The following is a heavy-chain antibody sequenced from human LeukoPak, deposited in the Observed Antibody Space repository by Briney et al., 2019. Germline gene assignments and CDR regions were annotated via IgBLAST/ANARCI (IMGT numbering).Heavy chain of an antibody. CDR3: ARGAGVYCGGDCDPLDY. CDR2: ITSNGDAT. J-gene: IGHJ4*02. CDR1: GFAFSSYA. D-gene: IGHD2-21*02. V-gene: IGHV3-64*01. Sequence: GGSLRLSCAASGFAFSSYAMHWVRQAPGKGLEYVSAITSNGDATYYTNSVNGRFTVSRDNSKSTLYLQMGSLRPEDMAVYYCARGAGVYCGGDCDPLDYWGQGTLVTVSS.